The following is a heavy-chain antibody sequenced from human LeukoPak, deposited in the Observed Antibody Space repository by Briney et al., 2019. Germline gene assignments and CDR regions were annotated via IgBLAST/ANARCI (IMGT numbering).Heavy chain of an antibody. D-gene: IGHD2-21*02. CDR1: GGSISSYY. J-gene: IGHJ4*02. V-gene: IGHV4-59*01. CDR3: ARSGRPGGDELFCGY. Sequence: SETLSLTCTVSGGSISSYYWSWLRQPPGKGLEWIGYIYYSGSTNYNPSLKSRVTISVDTSKNQFSLKLSSVTAADTAVYYCARSGRPGGDELFCGYWGQGTLVTVSS. CDR2: IYYSGST.